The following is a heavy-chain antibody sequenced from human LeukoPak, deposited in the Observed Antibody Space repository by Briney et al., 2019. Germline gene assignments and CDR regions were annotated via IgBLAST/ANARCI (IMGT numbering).Heavy chain of an antibody. D-gene: IGHD6-13*01. CDR3: ARDAKQQLAVYYYVDV. CDR2: ISSSGSTI. CDR1: GFTFSDYY. J-gene: IGHJ6*03. Sequence: GGSLRLSCAASGFTFSDYYMSWIRQAPGKGLEWVSYISSSGSTIYYADSVKGRFTISRDNAKNSLYLQMNSLRAEDTAVYYCARDAKQQLAVYYYVDVWGKGTTVTVSS. V-gene: IGHV3-11*01.